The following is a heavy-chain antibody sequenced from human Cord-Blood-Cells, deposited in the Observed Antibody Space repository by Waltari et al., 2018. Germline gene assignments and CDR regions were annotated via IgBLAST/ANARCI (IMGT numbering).Heavy chain of an antibody. J-gene: IGHJ3*02. CDR1: GFTFSSYG. V-gene: IGHV3-30*18. Sequence: QVQLVESGGGVVQPGRSLRLSCAASGFTFSSYGMHWVRQAPGKGLEWVAVISYDGSNKYYADSVKGRFTISRDNSKNTLYLQMNSLRAEDTAVYYCAKDGRNFQGVIITGAFDIWGQGTMVTVSS. D-gene: IGHD3-10*01. CDR3: AKDGRNFQGVIITGAFDI. CDR2: ISYDGSNK.